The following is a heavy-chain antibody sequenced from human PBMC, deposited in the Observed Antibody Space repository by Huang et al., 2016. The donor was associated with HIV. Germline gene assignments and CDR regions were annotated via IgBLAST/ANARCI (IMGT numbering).Heavy chain of an antibody. D-gene: IGHD3-10*01. V-gene: IGHV3-30-3*01. CDR2: ISIDGSNK. Sequence: QVQLVESGGGVVQPGRSLRLSCAASGFAFVSYAMHWVRQAPGKGRWWLAVISIDGSNKNYAHSVKGRFTISRDNSKGTVYLQMNSLRPEDTAVYSCARTGSYYYGSGSYHFGDYWGQGTLVTVSS. CDR1: GFAFVSYA. J-gene: IGHJ4*02. CDR3: ARTGSYYYGSGSYHFGDY.